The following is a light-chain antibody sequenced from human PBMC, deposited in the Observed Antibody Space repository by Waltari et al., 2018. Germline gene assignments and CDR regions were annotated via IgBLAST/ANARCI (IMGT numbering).Light chain of an antibody. CDR2: DAS. J-gene: IGKJ4*01. CDR1: QNLSSY. Sequence: EIVLTQSPATLSLSPGARATLSCRASQNLSSYLAWYQQKPGQPPRLLIYDASNRAAGIPARFSGTGSGTDFTLTISSLEPEDFVVYYCQQRSNWPLTFGGGTKVEI. V-gene: IGKV3-11*01. CDR3: QQRSNWPLT.